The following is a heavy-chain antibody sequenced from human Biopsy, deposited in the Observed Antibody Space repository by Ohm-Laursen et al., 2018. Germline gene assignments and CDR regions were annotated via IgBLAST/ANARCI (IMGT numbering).Heavy chain of an antibody. Sequence: ASVKVSCKASGYTFTNYNVNWARQATGQGLEWMGWMNPNSGNTGYAQKFQGRVTMTRNTSISTAYMELSNLTSVGTAVYYCARDFNYDGGGSFNFDYWGQGTPVTVSS. CDR3: ARDFNYDGGGSFNFDY. D-gene: IGHD3-22*01. V-gene: IGHV1-8*01. CDR2: MNPNSGNT. CDR1: GYTFTNYN. J-gene: IGHJ4*02.